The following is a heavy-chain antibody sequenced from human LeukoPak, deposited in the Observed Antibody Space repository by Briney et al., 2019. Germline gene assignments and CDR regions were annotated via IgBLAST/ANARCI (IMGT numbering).Heavy chain of an antibody. CDR3: ARDSVRSGYSYGLDDY. D-gene: IGHD5-18*01. Sequence: GRSLRLSCTASGFTFGDYAMHWVRQAPGKGLEWVAVISYDGSNKYYADSVKGRFTISRDNSKNTLYLQMNSLRAEDTAVYYCARDSVRSGYSYGLDDYWGQGTLVTVSS. CDR2: ISYDGSNK. J-gene: IGHJ4*02. CDR1: GFTFGDYA. V-gene: IGHV3-30-3*01.